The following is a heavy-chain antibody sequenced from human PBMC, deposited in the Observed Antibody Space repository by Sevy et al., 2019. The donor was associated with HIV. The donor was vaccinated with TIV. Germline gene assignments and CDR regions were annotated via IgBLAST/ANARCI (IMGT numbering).Heavy chain of an antibody. V-gene: IGHV3-74*01. Sequence: GGSLRLSCAASGFTFTNYWMHWVRQAPGKGLVWVSRVDNDGSGTNYADSVKGRFTISRDNAKNTVYLQMNSLRAEDTAVYYRTRDMYGIDYWGQGTLVTVSS. CDR2: VDNDGSGT. CDR3: TRDMYGIDY. J-gene: IGHJ4*02. CDR1: GFTFTNYW. D-gene: IGHD2-8*01.